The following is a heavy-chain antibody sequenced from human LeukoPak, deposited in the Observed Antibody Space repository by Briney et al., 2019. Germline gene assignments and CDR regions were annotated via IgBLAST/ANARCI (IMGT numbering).Heavy chain of an antibody. J-gene: IGHJ4*02. CDR2: INSDGSST. CDR3: ARGNRGSGYYDY. V-gene: IGHV3-74*01. CDR1: GFTFSSYW. D-gene: IGHD3-3*01. Sequence: GGSLRLSCAASGFTFSSYWVHWVRQAPGKGLVWVSRINSDGSSTSYADSVKGRFTISRDNAKNTLYLPMNSLRAEDTAVYYCARGNRGSGYYDYWGQGTLVTVSS.